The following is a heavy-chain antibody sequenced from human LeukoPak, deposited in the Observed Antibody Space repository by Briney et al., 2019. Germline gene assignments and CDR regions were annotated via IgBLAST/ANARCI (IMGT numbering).Heavy chain of an antibody. CDR3: AKDRELLFAHCWFDL. V-gene: IGHV3-23*01. CDR1: GFTFVTYA. D-gene: IGHD3-10*01. J-gene: IGHJ5*02. CDR2: ISISSVDS. Sequence: GGSLRLSCAVSGFTFVTYAMSWVRQAPGKGLEWAAGISISSVDSYYADSVTGRFSISRDDSTNRLYLQLDRLTDEETAVYYCAKDRELLFAHCWFDLWGQGTLVTVSS.